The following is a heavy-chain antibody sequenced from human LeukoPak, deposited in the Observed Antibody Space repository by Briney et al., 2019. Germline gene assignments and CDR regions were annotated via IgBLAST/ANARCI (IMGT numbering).Heavy chain of an antibody. V-gene: IGHV4-34*01. CDR2: INHSGST. J-gene: IGHJ4*02. CDR3: ARRAYSYGKNFDY. CDR1: GGSFSGYY. D-gene: IGHD5-18*01. Sequence: PSETLSLTCAVYGGSFSGYYWGWIRQPPGKGLEWIGEINHSGSTNYNPSLKSRVTISVDTSKNQFSLKLSSVTAADTAVYYCARRAYSYGKNFDYWGQGTLVTVSS.